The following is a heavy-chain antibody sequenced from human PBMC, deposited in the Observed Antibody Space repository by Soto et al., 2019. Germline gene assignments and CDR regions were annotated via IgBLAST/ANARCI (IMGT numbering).Heavy chain of an antibody. D-gene: IGHD2-8*01. CDR3: ARGIYCTLDICDTGYSYMDV. J-gene: IGHJ6*03. Sequence: DVQLVESGGGLVKPGGSLRLSCTVSGFTFSNYTMDWVRQAPGKGLEWVSSISSGSNYIYYADSVKGRFTISRDNAKNSLYLQMNSLRAEDTAVFYCARGIYCTLDICDTGYSYMDVWGKGTTVTVSS. CDR2: ISSGSNYI. CDR1: GFTFSNYT. V-gene: IGHV3-21*01.